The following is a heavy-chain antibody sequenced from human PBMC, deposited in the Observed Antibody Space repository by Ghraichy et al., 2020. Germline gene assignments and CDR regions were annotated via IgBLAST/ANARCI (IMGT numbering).Heavy chain of an antibody. V-gene: IGHV3-23*01. J-gene: IGHJ4*02. CDR1: GFTFSIYA. CDR3: AKGSRNSAWFFGY. CDR2: ISSSGGNT. Sequence: GGSLRLSCAASGFTFSIYAMSWVRQAPGKGLEWVSSISSSGGNTNYADSVKGRITISRDNSKNTLSLQMDSLRAEDTAVYYCAKGSRNSAWFFGYWGQGTLVTVSS. D-gene: IGHD6-19*01.